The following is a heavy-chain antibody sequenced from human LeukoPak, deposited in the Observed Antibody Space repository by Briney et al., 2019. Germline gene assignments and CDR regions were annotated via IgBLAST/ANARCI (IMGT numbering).Heavy chain of an antibody. CDR2: IYYNGST. Sequence: SETLSLTCTVSGGSISYYYWSWIRQSPGKGLEWIGYIYYNGSTNYYPSLKSRVTISVDMSKNQFSLKVTSVTAADTAIYYCARKGGHFDYWGQGTLVTVSS. CDR1: GGSISYYY. CDR3: ARKGGHFDY. V-gene: IGHV4-59*01. J-gene: IGHJ4*02. D-gene: IGHD2-15*01.